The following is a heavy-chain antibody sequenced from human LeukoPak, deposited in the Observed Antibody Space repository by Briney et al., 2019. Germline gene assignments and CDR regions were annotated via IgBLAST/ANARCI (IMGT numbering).Heavy chain of an antibody. J-gene: IGHJ4*02. Sequence: GGSLRLSCAASGFTVSSNYMSWVRQAPGKGLEWVSVIYSGGSTYYSDSVKGRFTISRDNSKNTLYLQMNSLRAEDTAVYYCASGFGVAAQDFWGQGTLVTVSS. CDR2: IYSGGST. CDR3: ASGFGVAAQDF. V-gene: IGHV3-53*01. CDR1: GFTVSSNY. D-gene: IGHD3-3*01.